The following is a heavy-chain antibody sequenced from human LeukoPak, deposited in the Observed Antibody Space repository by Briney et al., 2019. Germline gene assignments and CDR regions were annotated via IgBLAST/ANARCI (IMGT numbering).Heavy chain of an antibody. CDR2: ISGSGGST. CDR3: AKGPGEGATDLGAFDI. D-gene: IGHD1-26*01. CDR1: GFTFSTYA. J-gene: IGHJ3*02. V-gene: IGHV3-23*01. Sequence: GGSLRLSCAASGFTFSTYAMSWVRQAPGKGLEWVSAISGSGGSTFNADSVKGRFTISRDNSKNTLFLQMNSLRAEDTAVYYCAKGPGEGATDLGAFDIWGQGTMVTVSS.